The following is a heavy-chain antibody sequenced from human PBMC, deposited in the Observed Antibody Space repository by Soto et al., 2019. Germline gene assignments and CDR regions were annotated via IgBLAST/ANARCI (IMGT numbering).Heavy chain of an antibody. CDR3: AKDRRAGGNYGFYSDF. Sequence: GGSLRLSCAAAGFTFSSYGMTWVRQAPGKGLEWVSFSSATGAGTYYADSVKGRFTISRDNSKNTLYLQMTSLRADDTAVYYCAKDRRAGGNYGFYSDFWGQGALVTVSS. CDR2: SSATGAGT. D-gene: IGHD1-7*01. CDR1: GFTFSSYG. J-gene: IGHJ4*02. V-gene: IGHV3-23*01.